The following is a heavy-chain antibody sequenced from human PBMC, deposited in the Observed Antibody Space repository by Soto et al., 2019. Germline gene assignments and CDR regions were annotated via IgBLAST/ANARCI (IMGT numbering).Heavy chain of an antibody. CDR3: ARALIGSSRKYYYYGMDV. CDR2: IIPIFGTA. V-gene: IGHV1-69*06. J-gene: IGHJ6*02. Sequence: AASVKGSCKSSVYTKSVYPISCLSHATGQGLEWMGGIIPIFGTANYAQKFQGRVTITADKSTSTAYMELSSLRSEDTAVYYCARALIGSSRKYYYYGMDVWGQGTTVPGSS. D-gene: IGHD1-26*01. CDR1: VYTKSVYP.